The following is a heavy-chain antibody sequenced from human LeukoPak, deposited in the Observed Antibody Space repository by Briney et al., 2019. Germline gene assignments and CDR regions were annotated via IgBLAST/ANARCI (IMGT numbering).Heavy chain of an antibody. Sequence: PSETLSLTCTVSDGSISSSSYYWGWIRQPPGKGLEWIGSIYYSGSTYYNPSLKSRVTISVDTSKNQFSLKLSSVTAADTAVYYCAIGLGNAFDIWGQGTMVTVSS. V-gene: IGHV4-39*01. CDR1: DGSISSSSYY. CDR2: IYYSGST. CDR3: AIGLGNAFDI. J-gene: IGHJ3*02. D-gene: IGHD7-27*01.